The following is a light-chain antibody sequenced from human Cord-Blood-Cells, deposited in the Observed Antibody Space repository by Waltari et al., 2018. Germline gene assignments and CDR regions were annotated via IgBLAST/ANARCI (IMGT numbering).Light chain of an antibody. J-gene: IGKJ1*01. V-gene: IGKV3-15*01. CDR3: QQYNNWPPWT. Sequence: EIVMTQSPATLSVSTGERATLSCRACQRVSSNLARYQQKPGQAPRLLSYGASTRALGIPARFSGSGSGTEFTLTISSLQSEDFAVYYCQQYNNWPPWTFGQGTKVEIK. CDR2: GAS. CDR1: QRVSSN.